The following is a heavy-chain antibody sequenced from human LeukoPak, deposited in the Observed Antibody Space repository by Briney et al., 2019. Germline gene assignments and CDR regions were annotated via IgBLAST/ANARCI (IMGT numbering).Heavy chain of an antibody. D-gene: IGHD3-10*01. V-gene: IGHV3-33*01. J-gene: IGHJ6*02. CDR1: GFTFSSYG. CDR3: ARDLRSPDTYYYGMDV. Sequence: PGRSLRLSCAASGFTFSSYGMHWVRQAPGKGLEWVAVIWYDGSNKYHADSVKGRFTISRDNSKNTLYLQMNSLRAEDTAVYYCARDLRSPDTYYYGMDVWGQGTTVTVSS. CDR2: IWYDGSNK.